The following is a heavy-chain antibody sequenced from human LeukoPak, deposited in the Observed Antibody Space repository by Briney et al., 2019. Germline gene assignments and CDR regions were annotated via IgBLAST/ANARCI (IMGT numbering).Heavy chain of an antibody. Sequence: SETLSLTCTVSGGSINSYYWSWIRQPPGKGLEWIGYIYYSGSTNYNPSLKSRVTISVDTSKNQFSLKLSSVTAADTAVYYCARGASALYGMDVWGQGTTVTVS. J-gene: IGHJ6*02. D-gene: IGHD3-3*01. CDR2: IYYSGST. V-gene: IGHV4-59*01. CDR1: GGSINSYY. CDR3: ARGASALYGMDV.